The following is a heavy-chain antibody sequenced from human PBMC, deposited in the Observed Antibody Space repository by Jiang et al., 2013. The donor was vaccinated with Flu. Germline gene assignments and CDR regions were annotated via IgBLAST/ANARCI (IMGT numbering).Heavy chain of an antibody. V-gene: IGHV1-18*01. Sequence: SGAEVKKPGASVKVSCKASGYTFTSYGINWVRQAPGQGLEWMGWISAYNGNTNYAQKLQGRVTMTTDTSTSTAYMELRSLRSDDTAVYYCASGPETYYYDSSGYYRDWGQGTLVTVSS. CDR3: ASGPETYYYDSSGYYRD. D-gene: IGHD3-22*01. J-gene: IGHJ4*02. CDR1: GYTFTSYG. CDR2: ISAYNGNT.